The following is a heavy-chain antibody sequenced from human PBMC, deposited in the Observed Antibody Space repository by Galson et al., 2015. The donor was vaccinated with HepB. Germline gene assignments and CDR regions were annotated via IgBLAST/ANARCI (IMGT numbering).Heavy chain of an antibody. Sequence: SVKVSCKASGYTFTSYGISWVRQAPGQGLEWMGWISAYFGNTHYAQKFQGRVTMTTDTSTGTAYMELRSLKSDDSAVYYCARGVATTPTNWFDPWGQGTLVTVSS. CDR3: ARGVATTPTNWFDP. CDR2: ISAYFGNT. V-gene: IGHV1-18*01. CDR1: GYTFTSYG. D-gene: IGHD5-24*01. J-gene: IGHJ5*02.